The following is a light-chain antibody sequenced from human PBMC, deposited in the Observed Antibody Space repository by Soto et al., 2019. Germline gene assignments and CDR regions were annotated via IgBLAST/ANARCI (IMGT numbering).Light chain of an antibody. Sequence: ERVMTQFPATLSVSPGANATLSCRASQTVSNNLAWYQQKPGQAPRLLIYFASTRATGVPARFSGSGSGTEFTLTISNLQSEDSAVYYCQHYNEWPLTFGGGTKLETK. J-gene: IGKJ4*01. CDR3: QHYNEWPLT. CDR2: FAS. CDR1: QTVSNN. V-gene: IGKV3-15*01.